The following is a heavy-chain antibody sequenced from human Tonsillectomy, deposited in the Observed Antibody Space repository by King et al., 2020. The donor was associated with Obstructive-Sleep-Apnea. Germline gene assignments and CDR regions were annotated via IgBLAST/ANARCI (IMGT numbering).Heavy chain of an antibody. D-gene: IGHD6-19*01. CDR2: IYYIGTT. CDR1: GCSISRYY. J-gene: IGHJ4*02. Sequence: QLQESGPGLVKPSETLSLTCTVSGCSISRYYWSWIRQPPGKGLDWIGVIYYIGTTNNNPSLKSRGTMSGDTSKNQFSLKLSSVTAADTAVYYCARHFYSSGYLGCFDYWGQGTLVTVSS. V-gene: IGHV4-59*08. CDR3: ARHFYSSGYLGCFDY.